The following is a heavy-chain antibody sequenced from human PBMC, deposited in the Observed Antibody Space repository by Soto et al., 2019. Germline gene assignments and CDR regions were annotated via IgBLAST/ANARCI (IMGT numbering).Heavy chain of an antibody. D-gene: IGHD2-21*02. CDR3: AREVGYGDCSAAHRD. V-gene: IGHV1-69*01. CDR1: GGTFSSHS. J-gene: IGHJ4*01. Sequence: VQLMQSGAEVKKPGSSVTVSCKASGGTFSSHSINWVRQAPGQGLEWMGGIITLFGTSNYAQSFQGRVTITADQSTSTASIGLTSLTTADTAVYYCAREVGYGDCSAAHRDWGQGTLVTVSS. CDR2: IITLFGTS.